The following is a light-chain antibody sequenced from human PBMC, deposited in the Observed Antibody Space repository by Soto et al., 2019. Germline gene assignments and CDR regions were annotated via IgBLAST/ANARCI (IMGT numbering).Light chain of an antibody. Sequence: AIQLTQSPSSLSASVGDRVTITCRASQGISSALAWYQQKPGRAPQLLIYDASSLESGVPSRFSGSGSGTDFTLTISRLQPEDFATYYCQQFNSYPLTFGGGTKVEIK. CDR2: DAS. CDR1: QGISSA. CDR3: QQFNSYPLT. J-gene: IGKJ4*01. V-gene: IGKV1-13*02.